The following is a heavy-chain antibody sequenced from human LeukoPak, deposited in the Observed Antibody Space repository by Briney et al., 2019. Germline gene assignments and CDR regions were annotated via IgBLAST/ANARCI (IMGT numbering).Heavy chain of an antibody. CDR1: GYTFTGYY. D-gene: IGHD2-15*01. CDR2: INPDSGGT. V-gene: IGHV1-2*06. Sequence: ASVKVSCKASGYTFTGYYMHWVRQAPGQGLEWMGRINPDSGGTNYAQKFQGRVTMTRDTSISTAYMELSRLRSDDTAVYYCARGGGPRTYGMDVWGQGTTVTVSS. CDR3: ARGGGPRTYGMDV. J-gene: IGHJ6*02.